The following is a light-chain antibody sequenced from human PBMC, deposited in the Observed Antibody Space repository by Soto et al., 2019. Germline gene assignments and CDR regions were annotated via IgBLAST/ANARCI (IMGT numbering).Light chain of an antibody. V-gene: IGKV3-15*01. J-gene: IGKJ4*01. CDR3: QQYQSWPLT. CDR1: QSVYSN. Sequence: EIVMTQSPATLSVSPGERATLSCRASQSVYSNLAWYQQTPGQAPRLLIYVASTRATGIPARFSGSGSGTEFTLTISSLQSEDFAVYYCQQYQSWPLTFGGGTTVAIK. CDR2: VAS.